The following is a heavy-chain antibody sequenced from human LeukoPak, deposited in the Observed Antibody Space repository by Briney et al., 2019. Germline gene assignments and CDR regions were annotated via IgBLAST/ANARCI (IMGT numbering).Heavy chain of an antibody. Sequence: AASVKVSCKASGYTFTGYYMHWVRQAPGQGLEWMGRINPNSGDTNYAEKFQGRVTMTRDTSISTAYMDLRRLRSDDTAVYYCARDYSSSSGYFDYWGQGTLVTVSS. CDR3: ARDYSSSSGYFDY. D-gene: IGHD6-6*01. J-gene: IGHJ4*02. CDR1: GYTFTGYY. V-gene: IGHV1-2*06. CDR2: INPNSGDT.